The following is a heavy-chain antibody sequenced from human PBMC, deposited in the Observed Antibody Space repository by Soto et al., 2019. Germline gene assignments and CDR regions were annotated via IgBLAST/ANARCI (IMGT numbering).Heavy chain of an antibody. CDR2: IYYSGPS. CDR1: GGSVSRDSNF. Sequence: KPSETLSLTCTVSGGSVSRDSNFWSWIRQPPGKGLEWIGYIYYSGPSRYNPSLESRVTISIDSSKNQVSLTLTSVTAADTAMYFCAKGKSTGDIDWFDPWGQGSLVTVSS. V-gene: IGHV4-61*01. D-gene: IGHD3-10*01. CDR3: AKGKSTGDIDWFDP. J-gene: IGHJ5*02.